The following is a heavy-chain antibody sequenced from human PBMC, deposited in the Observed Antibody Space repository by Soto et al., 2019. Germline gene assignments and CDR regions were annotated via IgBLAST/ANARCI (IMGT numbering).Heavy chain of an antibody. CDR2: IYYSGST. D-gene: IGHD3-10*01. CDR3: ARYYGSGSYDDYYYYYYMDV. V-gene: IGHV4-59*08. Sequence: WIGYIYYSGSTNYNPSLKSRVTISVDTSKNQFSLKLSSVTAADTAVYYCARYYGSGSYDDYYYYYYMDVWGKGTTVTVSS. J-gene: IGHJ6*03.